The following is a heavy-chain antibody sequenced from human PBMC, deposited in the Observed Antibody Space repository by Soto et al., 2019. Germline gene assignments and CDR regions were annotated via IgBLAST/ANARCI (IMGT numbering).Heavy chain of an antibody. D-gene: IGHD2-21*02. V-gene: IGHV3-7*03. Sequence: EVQLVESGGGLVQPGGSLRVSCAASGFTYSSYWMTWVRQAPGQGLEWVANIKQDGSERYYVDSVKGRFTISRDNAKSSLYLQMNSLRADETSVYYCVIGDGAFDIWGQVTMFIVSS. CDR1: GFTYSSYW. CDR2: IKQDGSER. J-gene: IGHJ3*02. CDR3: VIGDGAFDI.